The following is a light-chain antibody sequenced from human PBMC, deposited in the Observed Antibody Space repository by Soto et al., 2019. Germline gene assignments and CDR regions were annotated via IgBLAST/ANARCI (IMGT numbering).Light chain of an antibody. V-gene: IGKV3-20*01. J-gene: IGKJ1*01. CDR1: QSVGSNY. Sequence: EIVLTQSPGTLSLSPGERATLSCSASQSVGSNYLAWYQQKPGQAPRLLIYGASSMATGIPDRFSGSGSGTDVTLTISRLEPEDFTMYYCQQYGSSPRTFGQGTKVEI. CDR2: GAS. CDR3: QQYGSSPRT.